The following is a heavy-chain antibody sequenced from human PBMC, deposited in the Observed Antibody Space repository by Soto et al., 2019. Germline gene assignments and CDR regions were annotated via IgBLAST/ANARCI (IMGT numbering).Heavy chain of an antibody. CDR1: GGSISSSSYY. Sequence: SETLSLTCTVSGGSISSSSYYWGWIRQPPGKGLEWIGSIYYSGSTYYNPSLKSRVTISVDTSKNQFSLKLSSVTAADTAVYYCASPTYYYDSSGPETPPYYYGMDVWGQGTTVTVSS. CDR2: IYYSGST. D-gene: IGHD3-22*01. J-gene: IGHJ6*02. CDR3: ASPTYYYDSSGPETPPYYYGMDV. V-gene: IGHV4-39*01.